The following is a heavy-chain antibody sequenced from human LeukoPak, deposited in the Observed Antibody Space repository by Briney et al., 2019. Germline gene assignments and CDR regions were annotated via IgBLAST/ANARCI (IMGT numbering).Heavy chain of an antibody. Sequence: PGGSLRLSCAASGFTFSDYWMTWVRQAPGKGLEWVANIKQHGSEKNYVDSVKGRFTISRDNAKNSLYLQMNSLRAEDTAVYYCAKGGSSYYFDHWGQGTLVTVSS. CDR2: IKQHGSEK. CDR3: AKGGSSYYFDH. CDR1: GFTFSDYW. D-gene: IGHD3-22*01. J-gene: IGHJ4*02. V-gene: IGHV3-7*03.